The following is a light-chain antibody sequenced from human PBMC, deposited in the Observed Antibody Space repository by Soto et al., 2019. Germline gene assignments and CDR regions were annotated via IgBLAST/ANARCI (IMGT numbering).Light chain of an antibody. CDR2: KAS. V-gene: IGKV1-5*03. Sequence: IQMTQPPSPLPASLGDRVTITCRASKSISSWLAWYQQKPGKPPKLLIYKASSLESGVPSRFSGSGSGPEFTLTISSLQPDDFATYYCQQYNSYSQTFGQGTKVEIK. CDR3: QQYNSYSQT. CDR1: KSISSW. J-gene: IGKJ1*01.